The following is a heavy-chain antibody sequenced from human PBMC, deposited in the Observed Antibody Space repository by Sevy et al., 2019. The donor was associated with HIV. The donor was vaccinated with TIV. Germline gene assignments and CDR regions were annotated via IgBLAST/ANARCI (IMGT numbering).Heavy chain of an antibody. J-gene: IGHJ4*02. Sequence: GGCLRLYCSASGFNFSTYAMHWVRQAPGKGLEWVAVISSDVSRKYYAASVRGRFAISRDNSKNTLSLQMNSLRVEDTGVYYCARDASGDAALPDYWGQGTLVTVSS. CDR1: GFNFSTYA. CDR2: ISSDVSRK. V-gene: IGHV3-30*09. CDR3: ARDASGDAALPDY. D-gene: IGHD1-26*01.